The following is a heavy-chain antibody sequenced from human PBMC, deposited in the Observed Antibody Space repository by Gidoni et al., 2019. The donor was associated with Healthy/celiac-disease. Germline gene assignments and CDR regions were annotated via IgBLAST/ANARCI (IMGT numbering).Heavy chain of an antibody. CDR3: AKVMGCSSTSCDIGVWFDP. D-gene: IGHD2-2*02. J-gene: IGHJ5*02. CDR1: AFRFSSYA. CDR2: MSGIGGST. V-gene: IGHV3-23*01. Sequence: EVQLLAPGGGWVERGCSMRLSCAASAFRFSSYAMSCVRQAPGKGLEWASAMSGIGGSTYYADSVKGRFNISRDNSKNTLYLQRNSRRAADTAVDYCAKVMGCSSTSCDIGVWFDPWGQGTLVTVSS.